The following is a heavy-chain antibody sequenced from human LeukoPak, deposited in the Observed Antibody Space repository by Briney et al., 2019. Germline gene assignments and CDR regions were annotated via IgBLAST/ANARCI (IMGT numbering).Heavy chain of an antibody. CDR2: INTNTGNP. D-gene: IGHD3-10*01. J-gene: IGHJ4*02. V-gene: IGHV7-4-1*02. CDR3: ARDVWLGGGSGSYYTEVDY. CDR1: GYTFTSYA. Sequence: VASVKVSCKASGYTFTSYAMNWVRQAPGQGLEWMGWINTNTGNPTYAQGSTGRFVFSLDTSVSTAYLQISSLKAEDTAVYYCARDVWLGGGSGSYYTEVDYWGQGTLVTVSS.